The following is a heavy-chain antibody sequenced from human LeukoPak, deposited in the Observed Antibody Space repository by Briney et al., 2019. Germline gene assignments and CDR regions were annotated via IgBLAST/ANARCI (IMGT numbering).Heavy chain of an antibody. Sequence: SETLSLTCTVSGASISSGDYYWSWIRQPPGKGLEWIGYIYYSGSTYYNPSLNSRVAISVDTSKNQFSLKLSPVTAADTAVYYCARRSNNAFDIWGQGTMVTVSS. CDR1: GASISSGDYY. CDR3: ARRSNNAFDI. V-gene: IGHV4-30-4*01. CDR2: IYYSGST. J-gene: IGHJ3*02.